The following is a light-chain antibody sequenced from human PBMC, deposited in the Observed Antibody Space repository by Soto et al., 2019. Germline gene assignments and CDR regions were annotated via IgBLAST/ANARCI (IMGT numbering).Light chain of an antibody. CDR2: EVN. Sequence: QSALTQPASVSGSPGQSITISCTGTSSDVGGYNCVSWYQQHPGKAPKLMIYEVNNRPSGVSIRFSGSKSGNTASLTISGLQAEDEADYYCSSCTSSSTPVVSGGGTKLTVL. CDR3: SSCTSSSTPVV. CDR1: SSDVGGYNC. V-gene: IGLV2-14*01. J-gene: IGLJ2*01.